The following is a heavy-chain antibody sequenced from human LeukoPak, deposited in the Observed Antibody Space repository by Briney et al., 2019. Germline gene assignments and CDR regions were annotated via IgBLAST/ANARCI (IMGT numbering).Heavy chain of an antibody. CDR1: GGSISSSSYY. Sequence: SETLSLTCTVSGGSISSSSYYWGWIRQPPGKGLEWFGSTSDSGSTYYYPSLKSRVTISVDTSKNQFSLNLSSVTAADTAVYYCASSYCSGGSCYGTFDIWGQGTMVTVSS. J-gene: IGHJ3*02. CDR2: TSDSGST. CDR3: ASSYCSGGSCYGTFDI. V-gene: IGHV4-39*01. D-gene: IGHD2-15*01.